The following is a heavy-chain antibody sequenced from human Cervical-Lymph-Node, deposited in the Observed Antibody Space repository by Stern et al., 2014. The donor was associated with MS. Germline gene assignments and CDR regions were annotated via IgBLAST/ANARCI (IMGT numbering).Heavy chain of an antibody. CDR2: ISYDGTHK. Sequence: VQPVESGGGVVQPGTSLRLSCAASGFSFSDYGIHWVRQAPGKALEWVAVISYDGTHKYYADSLKGRVTISRDNSKNTLSLQMSSLRSDDTAVYYCAKDLGGNAFDYWGQGTLVTVSS. V-gene: IGHV3-30*18. CDR3: AKDLGGNAFDY. CDR1: GFSFSDYG. D-gene: IGHD4-23*01. J-gene: IGHJ4*02.